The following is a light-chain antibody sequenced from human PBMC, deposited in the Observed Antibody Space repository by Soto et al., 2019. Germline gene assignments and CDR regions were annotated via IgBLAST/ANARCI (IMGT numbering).Light chain of an antibody. CDR1: QSINNRY. CDR2: AAS. CDR3: QQFGSSPGFT. J-gene: IGKJ3*01. V-gene: IGKV3-20*01. Sequence: EIGLTQSPATLSLSPGERATLSCRASQSINNRYLAWYQQKPGQAPMLLIYAASNRATGIPERFSGSGSGKDYTLTSSRREPEDFAVYYCQQFGSSPGFTCGPGTKVDIK.